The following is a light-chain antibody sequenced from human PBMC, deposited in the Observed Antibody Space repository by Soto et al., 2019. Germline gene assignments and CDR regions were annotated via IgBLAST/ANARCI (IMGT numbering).Light chain of an antibody. V-gene: IGKV1-17*01. CDR2: AAS. CDR3: XXXXXXXYT. CDR1: QGIRND. J-gene: IGKJ2*01. Sequence: DIQMTQSPSSLPASVGDRVTIICRASQGIRNDLGWYQQKPGKAPKRLIYAASSLDGGVPSRFSGSGSGTEFTLTISSLQPEDXXXXXXXXXXXXXYTFGQGTKLEIK.